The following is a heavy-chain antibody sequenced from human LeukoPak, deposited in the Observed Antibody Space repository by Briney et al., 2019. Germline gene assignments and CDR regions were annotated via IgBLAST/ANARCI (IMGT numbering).Heavy chain of an antibody. D-gene: IGHD3-10*02. CDR1: GFTFSSYS. V-gene: IGHV3-21*01. CDR2: ISSSSSYI. Sequence: GGSLRLSCADSGFTFSSYSMNWVSQAPGKGVEWVSSISSSSSYIYYADSLKGRFTISRDNAKNSLYLQMNSLRAEDTAVYYCARGTMFPYYFDYWGQGTLVTVSS. J-gene: IGHJ4*02. CDR3: ARGTMFPYYFDY.